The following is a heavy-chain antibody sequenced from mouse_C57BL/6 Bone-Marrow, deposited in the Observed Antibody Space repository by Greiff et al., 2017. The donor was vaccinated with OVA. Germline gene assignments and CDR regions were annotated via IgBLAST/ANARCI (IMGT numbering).Heavy chain of an antibody. CDR3: ARSGGSSYRSYWYFDV. CDR1: GYTFTSYW. Sequence: QVQLQQPGAELVKPGASVKLSCKASGYTFTSYWMHWVKQRPGQGLEWIGMIHPNSGSTNYNEKFKSKATLTVDKSSSTAYMQLSSLTSEDSAVYYCARSGGSSYRSYWYFDVWGTGTTVTVSS. D-gene: IGHD1-1*01. CDR2: IHPNSGST. V-gene: IGHV1-64*01. J-gene: IGHJ1*03.